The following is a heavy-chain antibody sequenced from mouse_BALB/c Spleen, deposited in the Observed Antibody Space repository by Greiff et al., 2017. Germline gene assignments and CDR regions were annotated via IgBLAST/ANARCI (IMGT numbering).Heavy chain of an antibody. CDR3: ASNVPYYYGSSFYYAMDY. CDR2: INSNGGST. CDR1: GFTFSSYY. D-gene: IGHD1-1*01. Sequence: EVQVVESGGGLVKLGGSLKLSCAASGFTFSSYYMSWVRQTPEKRLELVAAINSNGGSTYYPDTVKGRFTISRDNAKNTLYLQMSSLKSEDTALYYCASNVPYYYGSSFYYAMDYWGQGTSVTVSS. J-gene: IGHJ4*01. V-gene: IGHV5-6-2*01.